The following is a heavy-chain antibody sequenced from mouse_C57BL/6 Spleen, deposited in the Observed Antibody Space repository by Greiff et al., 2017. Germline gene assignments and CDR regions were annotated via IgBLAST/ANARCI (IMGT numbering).Heavy chain of an antibody. CDR3: ALAPHYCGSGPDY. D-gene: IGHD1-1*01. CDR1: GFNFKDYY. CDR2: IDPDDGET. V-gene: IGHV14-2*01. J-gene: IGHJ2*01. Sequence: EVQLQQSGAELVKPGASVKLSCTASGFNFKDYYMHWVKQRPEQGLEWIGRIDPDDGETKYDPKFQGKATITADTSSNTAYLQLSSLTSEDTAVYYGALAPHYCGSGPDYWGQGTTLTVSS.